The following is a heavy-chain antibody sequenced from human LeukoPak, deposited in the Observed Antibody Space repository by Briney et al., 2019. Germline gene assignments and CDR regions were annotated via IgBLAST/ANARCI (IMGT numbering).Heavy chain of an antibody. Sequence: SETLSLTCAVYGGSFSGYYWSWIRQPPGRGLEWIGEINHSGSTNYNPSLKSRVTISVDTSKNQFSLKLSSVTAADTAVYYCARADPYFDYWGQGTLVTVSS. J-gene: IGHJ4*02. CDR1: GGSFSGYY. CDR2: INHSGST. V-gene: IGHV4-34*01. CDR3: ARADPYFDY.